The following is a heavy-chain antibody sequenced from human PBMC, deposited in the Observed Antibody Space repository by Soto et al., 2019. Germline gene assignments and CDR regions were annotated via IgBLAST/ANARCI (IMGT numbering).Heavy chain of an antibody. CDR2: MNPNSGNT. CDR3: ARGSPARLMTTVTGWFDP. D-gene: IGHD4-4*01. Sequence: QVQLVQSGAEVKKPGASVKVSCKASGYTFTSYDINWVRQATGQGLEWMGWMNPNSGNTGYAQKFQGRVTMTRNTSISTAYMELSSLRSEDTAVYYCARGSPARLMTTVTGWFDPWGQGTLVTVSS. CDR1: GYTFTSYD. J-gene: IGHJ5*02. V-gene: IGHV1-8*01.